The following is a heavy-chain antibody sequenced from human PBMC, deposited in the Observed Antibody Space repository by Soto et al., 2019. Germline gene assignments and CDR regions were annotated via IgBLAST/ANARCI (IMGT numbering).Heavy chain of an antibody. CDR3: ARTRDYDSTGYLRYFDY. D-gene: IGHD3-22*01. Sequence: QLLESGGGLVQPGGSLRLSCAGYGFTFGSYAMSWVRQAPGKGLEWVSVTGDSGTGAHHADSVKGRFTISRDNPRSTLYLQMNSLRAEDTAVYYCARTRDYDSTGYLRYFDYWGQGTLVTVSS. CDR2: TGDSGTGA. CDR1: GFTFGSYA. V-gene: IGHV3-23*01. J-gene: IGHJ4*02.